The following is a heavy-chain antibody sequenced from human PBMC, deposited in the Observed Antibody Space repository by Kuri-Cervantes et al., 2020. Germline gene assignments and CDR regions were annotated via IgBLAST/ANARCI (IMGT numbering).Heavy chain of an antibody. CDR3: SRVDCSGTICSSWGKPFDY. J-gene: IGHJ4*02. Sequence: LSLTCAASGIIFDDYAMHWVRQAPGRGLEWVSGISWNSGSIGYADSVKGRFTISRDNAKNSLYLQMNSLKTEDTAVYFCSRVDCSGTICSSWGKPFDYWGQGTLVTVSS. V-gene: IGHV3-9*01. CDR2: ISWNSGSI. CDR1: GIIFDDYA. D-gene: IGHD1-7*01.